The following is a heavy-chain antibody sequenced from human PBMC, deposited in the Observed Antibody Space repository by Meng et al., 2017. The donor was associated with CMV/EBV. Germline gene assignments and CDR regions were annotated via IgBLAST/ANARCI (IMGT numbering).Heavy chain of an antibody. CDR3: GRVPRIAAAGTWTR. CDR2: IKQDGSEK. J-gene: IGHJ4*02. Sequence: GESLKISCAASGFTFSSYWMSWVRQAPGKGLEWVANIKQDGSEKYYVDSVKGRFTISRDNAKNSLYLQMNSLRAEDTAVYYCGRVPRIAAAGTWTRWGQGTLVTVSS. CDR1: GFTFSSYW. D-gene: IGHD6-13*01. V-gene: IGHV3-7*01.